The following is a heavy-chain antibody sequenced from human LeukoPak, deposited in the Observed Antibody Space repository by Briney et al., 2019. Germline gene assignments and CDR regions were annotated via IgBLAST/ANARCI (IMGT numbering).Heavy chain of an antibody. V-gene: IGHV4-39*07. J-gene: IGHJ4*02. CDR3: ARRDYVWGSYRRAFDY. CDR2: IYYSGST. D-gene: IGHD3-16*02. CDR1: GGSIRSSSYY. Sequence: SETLSLTCTVSGGSIRSSSYYWGWIRQPPGKGLEWIGSIYYSGSTYYNPSLKSRVTISVDTSKNQFSLKLSSVTAADTAVYYCARRDYVWGSYRRAFDYWGQGTLVTVSS.